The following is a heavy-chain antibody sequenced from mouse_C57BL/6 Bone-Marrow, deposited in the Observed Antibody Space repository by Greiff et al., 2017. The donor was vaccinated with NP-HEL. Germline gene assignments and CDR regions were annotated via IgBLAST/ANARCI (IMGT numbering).Heavy chain of an antibody. Sequence: DVQLQESGAELVRPGASVKLSCTASGFNIKDDYMHWVKQRPEQGLEWIGWIDPENGDTEYASKFQGKATITADTSSNTAYLQLSSLTSEDTAVYYCTSWDEGAMDYWGQGTSVTVSS. J-gene: IGHJ4*01. CDR2: IDPENGDT. V-gene: IGHV14-4*01. CDR1: GFNIKDDY. D-gene: IGHD4-1*01. CDR3: TSWDEGAMDY.